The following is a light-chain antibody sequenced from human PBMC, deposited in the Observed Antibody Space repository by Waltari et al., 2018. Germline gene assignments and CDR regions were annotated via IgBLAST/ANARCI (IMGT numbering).Light chain of an antibody. J-gene: IGLJ2*01. CDR3: HAWEGSTAF. Sequence: SYELIQSPSISVSPGQTATISCSGERLGDKYACWYQQRPGQSPVLLIFQDERRPSGVPERFSGSKSGNTAILTITETQSMDEAAYYCHAWEGSTAFFGGGTQLTVL. CDR2: QDE. CDR1: RLGDKY. V-gene: IGLV3-1*01.